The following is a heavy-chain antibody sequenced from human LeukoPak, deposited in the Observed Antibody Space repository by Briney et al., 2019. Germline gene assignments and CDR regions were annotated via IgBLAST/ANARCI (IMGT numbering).Heavy chain of an antibody. CDR2: IKQDGGEK. CDR3: ARINVQSHNFWSGYPHGWFDP. D-gene: IGHD3-3*01. CDR1: GFTFTTYS. J-gene: IGHJ5*02. Sequence: PGGSLRLSCAASGFTFTTYSMTWVRQAPGKGLEWVANIKQDGGEKYYVDSVKGRFTVSRDNDKNSLYLEMSSVRAEDTAVYYCARINVQSHNFWSGYPHGWFDPWGQGTLVTVSS. V-gene: IGHV3-7*01.